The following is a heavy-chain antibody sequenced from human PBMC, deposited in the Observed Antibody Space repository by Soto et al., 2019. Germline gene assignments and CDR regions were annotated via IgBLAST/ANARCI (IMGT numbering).Heavy chain of an antibody. CDR1: GFTFDDYA. D-gene: IGHD3-10*01. V-gene: IGHV3-43D*03. CDR3: AKDSGHGSWSLYYYYYYGMDV. J-gene: IGHJ6*02. Sequence: GGSLRLSCAASGFTFDDYAMHWVRQAPGKGLEWVSLISWDGGSTYYADSVKGRFTISRDNSKNSLYLQMNSLRAEDLALYYCAKDSGHGSWSLYYYYYYGMDVWGQGTTVTVSS. CDR2: ISWDGGST.